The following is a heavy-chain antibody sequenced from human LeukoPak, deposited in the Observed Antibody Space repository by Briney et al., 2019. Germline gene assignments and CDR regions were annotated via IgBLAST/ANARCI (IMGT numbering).Heavy chain of an antibody. V-gene: IGHV4-38-2*02. Sequence: SETLSLTCTVSGYSISSGYYWGWIRPPPGKGLEWIGSIYHSGSTYYNPSLKSRVTISVDTSKNQFPLKLSSVTAADTAVYYCARTQAGELLWFGENWGQGTLVTVSS. D-gene: IGHD3-10*01. J-gene: IGHJ4*02. CDR2: IYHSGST. CDR3: ARTQAGELLWFGEN. CDR1: GYSISSGYY.